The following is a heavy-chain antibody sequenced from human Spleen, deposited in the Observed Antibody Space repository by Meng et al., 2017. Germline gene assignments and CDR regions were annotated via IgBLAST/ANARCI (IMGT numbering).Heavy chain of an antibody. CDR2: MSGASGYI. CDR3: ARDAVGGGSYGWYFDY. V-gene: IGHV3-21*01. J-gene: IGHJ4*02. D-gene: IGHD1-26*01. Sequence: GESLKISCVDSGFLFSSNWMNWVRQAPGKGLEWVSSMSGASGYIYYADSVKGRFTISRDNAKNSLYLQMNSLRAEDTAVYYCARDAVGGGSYGWYFDYWGQGTLVTVSS. CDR1: GFLFSSNW.